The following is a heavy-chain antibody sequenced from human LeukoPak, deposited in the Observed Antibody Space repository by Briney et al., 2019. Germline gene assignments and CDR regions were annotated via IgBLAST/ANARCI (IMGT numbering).Heavy chain of an antibody. J-gene: IGHJ3*02. D-gene: IGHD5-18*01. Sequence: SETLSLTCTVPGGSISSYYWSWIRQSPGKKLEWIAYTHYNGDTKNSPSLRGRVTISLDTSNNYFSLRLTSVTAADTAMYFCARQPADTAAFDMWGQGTMVTVSS. CDR3: ARQPADTAAFDM. CDR2: THYNGDT. CDR1: GGSISSYY. V-gene: IGHV4-59*08.